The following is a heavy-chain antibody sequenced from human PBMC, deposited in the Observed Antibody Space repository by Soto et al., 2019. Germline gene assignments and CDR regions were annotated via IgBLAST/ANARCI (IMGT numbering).Heavy chain of an antibody. V-gene: IGHV4-4*07. D-gene: IGHD3-22*01. CDR3: AREGLSGYYYDSSGYYYAYYFDY. CDR1: GGSISSYY. CDR2: IYTSGST. J-gene: IGHJ4*02. Sequence: SETLSLTCTVSGGSISSYYWSWIRQPAGKGLEWIGRIYTSGSTNYNPSLKSRVTMSVDTSKNQFSLKLSSVTAADTAVYYCAREGLSGYYYDSSGYYYAYYFDYWGQGTLVTVSS.